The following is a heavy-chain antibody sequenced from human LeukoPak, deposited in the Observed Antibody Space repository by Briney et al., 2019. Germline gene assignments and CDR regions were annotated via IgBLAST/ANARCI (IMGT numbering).Heavy chain of an antibody. CDR3: AKDIFSSVGTPDY. CDR2: ITGRGDYT. J-gene: IGHJ4*02. V-gene: IGHV3-23*01. D-gene: IGHD3-3*02. Sequence: GGSLRLSCAPSGFMFKRYAMSWVRQAPGKGLEWLSGITGRGDYTKYADSVKGRFIISRDNSKNTVHLHLNGLTVEDAAVYYCAKDIFSSVGTPDYWGQGTRVTVSS. CDR1: GFMFKRYA.